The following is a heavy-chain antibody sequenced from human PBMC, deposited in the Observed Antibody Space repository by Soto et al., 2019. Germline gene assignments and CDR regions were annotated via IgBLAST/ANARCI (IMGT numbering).Heavy chain of an antibody. CDR2: INPNSGGT. CDR3: ARDSIVVPAAMVVNYYYYGMDV. CDR1: GYTFTGYY. V-gene: IGHV1-2*04. D-gene: IGHD2-2*01. Sequence: ASVKVSCKASGYTFTGYYMHWVRQAPGQGLEWMGWINPNSGGTNYAQKFQGWVTMTRDTSISTAYMELSRLRSDDTAVYYCARDSIVVPAAMVVNYYYYGMDVWGQGTTVTVSS. J-gene: IGHJ6*02.